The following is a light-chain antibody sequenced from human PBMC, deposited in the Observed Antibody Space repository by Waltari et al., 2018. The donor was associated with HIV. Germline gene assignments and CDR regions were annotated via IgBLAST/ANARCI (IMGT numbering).Light chain of an antibody. CDR1: SSNIGNNF. V-gene: IGLV1-47*01. CDR3: ATWDDSLNSFWV. CDR2: WND. J-gene: IGLJ3*02. Sequence: QSVLTQPPSASGTPGQRVVISCSGGSSNIGNNFVYWYQQLPGSTPKLLIYWNDQGPSGVSDRFSGSKSGTSASLAISGLRSEDEADYYCATWDDSLNSFWVFGGGTKVTVL.